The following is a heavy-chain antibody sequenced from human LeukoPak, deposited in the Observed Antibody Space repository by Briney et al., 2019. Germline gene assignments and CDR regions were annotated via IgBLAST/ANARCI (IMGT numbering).Heavy chain of an antibody. J-gene: IGHJ3*02. D-gene: IGHD4-17*01. CDR3: ARDRGATVTTYAFDI. Sequence: GGSLRLSCAASGFTFSSYGMHWVRQAPGKGLEWVAVISHDGSKKYYADSVKGRFTISRDNSKNTLYLQMNSLRAEDTAVYYCARDRGATVTTYAFDIWGQGTMVTVSS. CDR1: GFTFSSYG. CDR2: ISHDGSKK. V-gene: IGHV3-30*03.